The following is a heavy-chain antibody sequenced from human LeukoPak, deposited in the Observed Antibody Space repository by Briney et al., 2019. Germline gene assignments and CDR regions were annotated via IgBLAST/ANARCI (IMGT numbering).Heavy chain of an antibody. V-gene: IGHV3-15*01. CDR1: GFTFSSYG. CDR3: TTDYPNSGYETFDY. Sequence: PGGSLRLSCAASGFTFSSYGMHWVRQAPGKGLEWVGRIKSKTDGGTTSYAAPVKGRFTISRDDSKNTLYLRMNSLKTEDTAIYYCTTDYPNSGYETFDYWGQGTLVTVSS. D-gene: IGHD5-12*01. J-gene: IGHJ4*02. CDR2: IKSKTDGGTT.